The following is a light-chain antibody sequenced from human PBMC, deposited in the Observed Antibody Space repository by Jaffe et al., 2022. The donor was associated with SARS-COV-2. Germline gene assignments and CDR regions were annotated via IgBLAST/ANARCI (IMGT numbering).Light chain of an antibody. CDR2: KAS. V-gene: IGKV1-5*03. CDR3: QQYHTYWT. Sequence: DIQMTQSPSTLSASVGDRVTITCRASQNIDNWLAWYQQKPGKAPKFLIYKASSLQSGVPSRFSGTGSGTEFILTISSLQPDDFATYYCQQYHTYWTFGQGTRVEVK. J-gene: IGKJ1*01. CDR1: QNIDNW.